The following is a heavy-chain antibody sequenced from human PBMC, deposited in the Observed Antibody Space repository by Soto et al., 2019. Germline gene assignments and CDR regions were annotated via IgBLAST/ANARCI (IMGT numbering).Heavy chain of an antibody. V-gene: IGHV4-59*01. CDR3: ARVGGKYSSSSERPIYYYYGMDV. D-gene: IGHD6-6*01. J-gene: IGHJ6*02. CDR1: GGSISSXX. CDR2: IYYSGRT. Sequence: SETLSLTCTVSGGSISSXXLSRIRQPPGKGLEGIGYIYYSGRTNYNPSLKSRVTISVDTSKNQFSLKLRSVTAADTAVYYCARVGGKYSSSSERPIYYYYGMDVWGQGTTVTISS.